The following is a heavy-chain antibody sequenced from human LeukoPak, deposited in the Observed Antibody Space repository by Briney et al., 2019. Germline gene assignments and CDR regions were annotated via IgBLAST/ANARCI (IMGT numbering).Heavy chain of an antibody. CDR3: ARDSCTSTSCLFDY. Sequence: PSETLSLTCTVSGGSISSYYWSWIRQPPGKGLEWIGYVYYSGSTNYNPSLKSRVTISVDTSRNQFSLKLSSVTAADTAVYYCARDSCTSTSCLFDYWCQGTLVTVSS. V-gene: IGHV4-59*01. CDR1: GGSISSYY. J-gene: IGHJ4*02. CDR2: VYYSGST. D-gene: IGHD2-2*01.